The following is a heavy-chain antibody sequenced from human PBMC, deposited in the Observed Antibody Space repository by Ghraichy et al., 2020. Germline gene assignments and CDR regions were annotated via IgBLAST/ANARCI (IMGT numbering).Heavy chain of an antibody. CDR2: IKHDGSEK. CDR3: ARAGTAVTRDY. CDR1: GFIFSNYW. D-gene: IGHD6-19*01. V-gene: IGHV3-7*03. Sequence: GGSLRLSCAASGFIFSNYWMSWVRQAPGKGLEWVANIKHDGSEKFYLDSVKGRFTISRDNANTSLYLQMNSLRAEDTAVYYCARAGTAVTRDYWGPGTLVTV. J-gene: IGHJ4*02.